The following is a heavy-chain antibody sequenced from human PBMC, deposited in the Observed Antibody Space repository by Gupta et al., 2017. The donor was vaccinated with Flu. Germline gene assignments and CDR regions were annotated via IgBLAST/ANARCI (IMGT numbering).Heavy chain of an antibody. D-gene: IGHD3-22*01. Sequence: QVQMQESGPGLVKPSGNLSASGAVAEASFSYWNFYWGWVRQSPGKGLEWIGNAYFSGSTYYNPPLKGRVAVSVDTSKNEVSLRLTSVTATDSGIDYCARSPVVDRRYWYFDLWGRGALVTVSS. CDR3: ARSPVVDRRYWYFDL. CDR2: AYFSGST. V-gene: IGHV4-39*01. J-gene: IGHJ2*01. CDR1: EASFSYWNFY.